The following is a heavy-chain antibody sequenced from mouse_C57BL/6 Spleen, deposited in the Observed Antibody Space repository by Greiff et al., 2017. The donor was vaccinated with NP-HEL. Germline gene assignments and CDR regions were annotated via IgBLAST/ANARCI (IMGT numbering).Heavy chain of an antibody. V-gene: IGHV1-52*01. D-gene: IGHD1-1*01. CDR1: GYTFTSYW. CDR2: IDPSDSET. CDR3: AKGGYGSSSYAMDY. Sequence: QVQLQQPGAELVRPGSSVKLSCKASGYTFTSYWMHWVKQRPIQGLEWIGNIDPSDSETHYNQKFKDKATLTVDKSSSTAYMQLSSMTSEDSAVYYCAKGGYGSSSYAMDYWGQGTSVTVSS. J-gene: IGHJ4*01.